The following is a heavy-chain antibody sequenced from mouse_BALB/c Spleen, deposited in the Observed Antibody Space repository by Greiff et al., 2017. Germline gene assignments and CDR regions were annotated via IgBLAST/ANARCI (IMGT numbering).Heavy chain of an antibody. CDR3: AFDNYEGVWFAY. CDR1: GYAFSSYW. Sequence: QVQLQQSGAELVRPGSSVKISCKASGYAFSSYWMNWVKQRPGQGLEWIGQIYPGDGDTNYNGKFKGKATLTADKSSSTAYMQLSSLTSEDSAVYFCAFDNYEGVWFAYWGQGTLVTVSA. CDR2: IYPGDGDT. J-gene: IGHJ3*01. D-gene: IGHD1-3*01. V-gene: IGHV1-80*01.